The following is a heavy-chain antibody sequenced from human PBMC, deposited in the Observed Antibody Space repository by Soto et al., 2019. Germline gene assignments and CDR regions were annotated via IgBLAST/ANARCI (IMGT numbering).Heavy chain of an antibody. D-gene: IGHD3-10*01. CDR3: ARGRHLIFTYYYGSGSHAEYFQH. Sequence: SETLSLTCAVYGGSFSGYYWSWIRQPPGKGLEWIGEINHSGSTNYNPSLKSRVTISVDTSKNQFSLKLSSVTAADTAVYYCARGRHLIFTYYYGSGSHAEYFQHWGQGTLVTVSS. CDR1: GGSFSGYY. V-gene: IGHV4-34*01. J-gene: IGHJ1*01. CDR2: INHSGST.